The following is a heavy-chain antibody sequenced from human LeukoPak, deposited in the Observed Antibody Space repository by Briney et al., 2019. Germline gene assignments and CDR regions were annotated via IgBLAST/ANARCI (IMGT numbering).Heavy chain of an antibody. J-gene: IGHJ4*02. V-gene: IGHV3-21*01. CDR3: AREFADY. Sequence: GGSLRLSCAASGFTFNIFSMNWVRQAPGKGLELVSSTSSSNSYIYYADSVKGRFTISRDNAKNSLYLQMSSLRAEDTAVYYCAREFADYWGQGTLVTVSS. CDR1: GFTFNIFS. CDR2: TSSSNSYI.